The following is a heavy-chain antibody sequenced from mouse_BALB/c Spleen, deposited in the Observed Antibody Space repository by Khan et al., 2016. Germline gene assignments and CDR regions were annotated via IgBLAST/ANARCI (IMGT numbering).Heavy chain of an antibody. CDR3: NGVYYDSDSDV. CDR1: GFNIKDYY. Sequence: VQLKQPGAELVRSGASVKLSCTASGFNIKDYYIHWVKQRPEQGLEWIGWIDPDNGDTEYDPKFQGKATMTADTYSNTAYLQLNSLTSEDTAVSYCNGVYYDSDSDVWGLGSTLTVSS. CDR2: IDPDNGDT. D-gene: IGHD2-4*01. V-gene: IGHV14-4*02. J-gene: IGHJ2*01.